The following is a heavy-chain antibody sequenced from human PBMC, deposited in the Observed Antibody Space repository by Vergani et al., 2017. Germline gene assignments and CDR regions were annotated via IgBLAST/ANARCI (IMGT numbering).Heavy chain of an antibody. CDR1: GFTFSSYA. CDR3: AKGTALYYDFWSGYWAFDY. D-gene: IGHD3-3*01. V-gene: IGHV3-64*04. J-gene: IGHJ4*02. CDR2: ISSNGGST. Sequence: VQLVESGGGLVQPGGSLRLSCSASGFTFSSYAMHWVRQAPGKGLEYVSAISSNGGSTYYADSVKGRFTISRDNSKNTLYLQMNSLRAEDTAVYYCAKGTALYYDFWSGYWAFDYWGQGTLVTVSS.